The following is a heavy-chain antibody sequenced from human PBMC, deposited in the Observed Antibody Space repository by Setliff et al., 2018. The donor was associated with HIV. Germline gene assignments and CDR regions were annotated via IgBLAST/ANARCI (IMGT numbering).Heavy chain of an antibody. CDR2: ISTYNGNT. CDR1: GYTFTSYG. CDR3: ARGRGIAAAGPFGY. J-gene: IGHJ4*02. V-gene: IGHV1-18*01. Sequence: ASVKVSCKASGYTFTSYGITWVRQAPGQGLEWMGWISTYNGNTNYAQKLQGRVTMTTDTSTSTAYMELRSLRSDDTAVYYCARGRGIAAAGPFGYWGQGTLVTVSS. D-gene: IGHD6-13*01.